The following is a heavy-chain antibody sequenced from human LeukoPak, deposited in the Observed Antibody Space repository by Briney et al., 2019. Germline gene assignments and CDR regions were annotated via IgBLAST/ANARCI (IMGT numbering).Heavy chain of an antibody. CDR2: IIPIFGTA. J-gene: IGHJ4*02. D-gene: IGHD3-9*01. Sequence: GASVKVSCKASGGTFSSYAISWVRQASGQGLEWMGGIIPIFGTANYAQKFQGRVTITTDESTSTAYMELSSLRSEDTAVYYCAGILTGYSAFDYWGQGTLVTVSS. CDR3: AGILTGYSAFDY. V-gene: IGHV1-69*05. CDR1: GGTFSSYA.